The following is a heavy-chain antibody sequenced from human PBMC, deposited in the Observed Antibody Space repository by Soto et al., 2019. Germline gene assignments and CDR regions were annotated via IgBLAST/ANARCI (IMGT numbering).Heavy chain of an antibody. CDR2: IYYSGST. CDR1: GGSISSSSYY. D-gene: IGHD2-8*01. CDR3: ASPFGCTNGVCYTSDY. J-gene: IGHJ4*02. V-gene: IGHV4-39*01. Sequence: SQTLSLTCTVSGGSISSSSYYWGWIRQPPGKGLEWIGSIYYSGSTYYNPSLKSRVTISVDTSKNQFSLKLSSVTAADTAVYYCASPFGCTNGVCYTSDYWGQGTLVTVSS.